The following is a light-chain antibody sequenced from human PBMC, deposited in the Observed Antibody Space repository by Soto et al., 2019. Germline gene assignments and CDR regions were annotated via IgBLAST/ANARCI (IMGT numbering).Light chain of an antibody. V-gene: IGLV2-8*01. CDR3: SSYAGSNNFDV. CDR2: EVS. J-gene: IGLJ1*01. CDR1: SSDVGGYNY. Sequence: QSVLTQPPSASGSPGQSVTISCTGTSSDVGGYNYVSWYQQHPGKAPKLVIYEVSKRPSGVPDRFSGSKSGNTASLTVSGLQADDEADYYCSSYAGSNNFDVFGTGTKVNVL.